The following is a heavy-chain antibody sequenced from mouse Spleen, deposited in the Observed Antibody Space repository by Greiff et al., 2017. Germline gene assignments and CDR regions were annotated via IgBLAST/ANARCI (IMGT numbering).Heavy chain of an antibody. CDR3: ARHDGYGYAMDY. V-gene: IGHV5-12*02. J-gene: IGHJ4*01. D-gene: IGHD2-3*01. Sequence: VQLKESGGGLVQPGGSLKLSCATSGFTFSDYYMYWVRQTPEKRLEWVAYISNGGGSTYYPDTVKGRFTISRDNAKNTLYLQMSRLKSEDTAMYYCARHDGYGYAMDYWGQGTSVTVSS. CDR2: ISNGGGST. CDR1: GFTFSDYY.